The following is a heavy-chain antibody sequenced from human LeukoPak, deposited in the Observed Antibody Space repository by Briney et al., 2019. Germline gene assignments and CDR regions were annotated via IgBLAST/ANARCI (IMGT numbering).Heavy chain of an antibody. CDR1: GFTFSSYG. CDR2: ISYDGSNK. J-gene: IGHJ4*02. V-gene: IGHV3-30*18. CDR3: AKGEIAVAGY. D-gene: IGHD6-19*01. Sequence: GGSLRLSCAASGFTFSSYGMHWVRQAPGKGLEWVAVISYDGSNKYYADSVKGRFTISRDNSKNTLYLQMNSLRAEDTAVYLCAKGEIAVAGYWGQGTLVTVSS.